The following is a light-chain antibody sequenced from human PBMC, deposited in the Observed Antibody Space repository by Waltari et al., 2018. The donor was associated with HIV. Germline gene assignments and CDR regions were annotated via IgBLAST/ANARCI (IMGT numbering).Light chain of an antibody. J-gene: IGLJ3*02. Sequence: QSALTQPPSASGSPGQSVPISCTGTSSDVGGPQYVSWYQQHPGKAPKLMFYEVNKRPSGVPDRFSGSKSANTASLTVSGLQADDEADYYCNSYAGSNNWVFGGGTKLTVL. CDR2: EVN. CDR1: SSDVGGPQY. CDR3: NSYAGSNNWV. V-gene: IGLV2-8*01.